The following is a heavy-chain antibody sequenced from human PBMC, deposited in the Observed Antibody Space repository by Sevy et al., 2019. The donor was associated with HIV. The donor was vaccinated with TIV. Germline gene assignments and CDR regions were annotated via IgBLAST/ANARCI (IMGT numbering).Heavy chain of an antibody. CDR1: GVTFKGFV. D-gene: IGHD3-22*01. V-gene: IGHV1-69*13. CDR3: AREADSSNSMG. J-gene: IGHJ4*02. Sequence: ASVKVSCKASGVTFKGFVINWVRQAPGQGLEWVGGIIPLFTAPRYAQKFQGRVTITADESTSTAYMELGGLRSEDTAVYYCAREADSSNSMGWGQGTLVTVSS. CDR2: IIPLFTAP.